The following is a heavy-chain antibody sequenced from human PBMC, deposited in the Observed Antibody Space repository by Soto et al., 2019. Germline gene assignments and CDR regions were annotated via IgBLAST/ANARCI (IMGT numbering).Heavy chain of an antibody. CDR1: GGTFSSYA. D-gene: IGHD1-26*01. CDR2: IIPIFGTA. V-gene: IGHV1-69*13. J-gene: IGHJ4*02. CDR3: ARVRIVGATDFDY. Sequence: SVKVSCKASGGTFSSYAISWVRQAPGQGLEWMGGIIPIFGTANYAQKFQGRVTITADESTSTAYMELSSLRSEDTAVYYCARVRIVGATDFDYWGQGTLVTVSS.